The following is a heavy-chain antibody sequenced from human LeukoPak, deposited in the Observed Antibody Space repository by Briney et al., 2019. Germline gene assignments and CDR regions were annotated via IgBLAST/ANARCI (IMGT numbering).Heavy chain of an antibody. CDR3: ARGSRIAAYVNWFDP. V-gene: IGHV4-34*01. CDR2: INHRGST. J-gene: IGHJ5*02. Sequence: PSETLSLTCAVYGGSFSGYYWSWIRQPPGKGLEWIGEINHRGSTNYNPSLKSRVTISVDTSKNQFSLKLSSVTAADTAVYYCARGSRIAAYVNWFDPWGQGTLVTVSS. CDR1: GGSFSGYY. D-gene: IGHD6-13*01.